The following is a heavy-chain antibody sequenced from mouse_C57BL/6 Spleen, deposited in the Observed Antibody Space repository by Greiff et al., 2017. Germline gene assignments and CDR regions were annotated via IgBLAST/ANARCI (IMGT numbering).Heavy chain of an antibody. CDR2: IDPSDSYT. CDR3: ACAVYYGIPTDY. D-gene: IGHD1-1*01. J-gene: IGHJ2*01. CDR1: GYTFTSYW. V-gene: IGHV1-69*01. Sequence: QVQLQQPGAELVMPGASVKLSCKASGYTFTSYWMHWVKQRPGQGLEWIGEIDPSDSYTNYNEKFKGKSTLTADKSSSTAYMQLSSLTSEDSAVXACACAVYYGIPTDYWGQGTTLTVSS.